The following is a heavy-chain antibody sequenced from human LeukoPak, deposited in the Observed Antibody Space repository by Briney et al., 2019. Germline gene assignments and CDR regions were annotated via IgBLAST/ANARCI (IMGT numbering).Heavy chain of an antibody. V-gene: IGHV3-23*01. CDR3: AKDRLVGVATILRSAFDI. CDR1: GFTFNSYS. Sequence: PGGSLRLSCAASGFTFNSYSMHWVRQSPGKGLEWVSAISGSGGSTYYADSVKGRFTISRDNSKNTLYLQMNSLRAEDTAVYYCAKDRLVGVATILRSAFDIWGQGTMVTVSS. J-gene: IGHJ3*02. D-gene: IGHD5-12*01. CDR2: ISGSGGST.